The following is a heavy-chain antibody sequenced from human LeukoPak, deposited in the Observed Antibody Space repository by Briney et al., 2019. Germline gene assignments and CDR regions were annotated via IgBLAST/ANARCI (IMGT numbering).Heavy chain of an antibody. CDR1: GDSISSSSYY. V-gene: IGHV4-39*03. Sequence: PSETLSLTCTVSGDSISSSSYYWGWIRQPPGKGLELIGFISDTGSTHYNPSLNSRVTISVDTSKNQFSLGLTSVTAADTAVYARPIMVRGVIDWFDPWGQGTLVTVTS. CDR3: PIMVRGVIDWFDP. J-gene: IGHJ5*02. D-gene: IGHD3-10*01. CDR2: ISDTGST.